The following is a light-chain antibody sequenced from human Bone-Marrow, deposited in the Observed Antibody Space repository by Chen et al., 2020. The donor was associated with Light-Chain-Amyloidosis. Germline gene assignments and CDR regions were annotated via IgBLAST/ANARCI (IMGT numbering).Light chain of an antibody. CDR2: EVN. J-gene: IGLJ2*01. CDR1: SSDVGNYNL. V-gene: IGLV2-23*02. Sequence: QSALTQPPSVSGSPGQSITISCTGSSSDVGNYNLVSWYQQHPGKAPKLMIFEVNKRPSGVSNRFSGSKSGNTASLTISGLLAEDEADYHCGSYAGSNTVVFGGGTKLTVL. CDR3: GSYAGSNTVV.